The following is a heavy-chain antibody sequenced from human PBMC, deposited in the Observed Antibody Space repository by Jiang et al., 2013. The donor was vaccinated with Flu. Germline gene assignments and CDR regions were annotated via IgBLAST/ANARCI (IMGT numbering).Heavy chain of an antibody. CDR2: ISLYNGNT. CDR1: GYAFASHG. V-gene: IGHV1-18*01. CDR3: ARVSGGAPVYYFDY. J-gene: IGHJ4*02. Sequence: SGAEVKKPGASVKVSCKASGYAFASHGINWVRQAPGQGLEWMGWISLYNGNTNYAQKFQDRVTMTTDTSTHTAYMELRSLSSDDTAVYYCARVSGGAPVYYFDYWGQGALVTVSS. D-gene: IGHD2-8*02.